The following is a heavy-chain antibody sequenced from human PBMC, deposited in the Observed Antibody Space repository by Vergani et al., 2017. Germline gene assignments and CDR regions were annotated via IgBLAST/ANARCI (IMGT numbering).Heavy chain of an antibody. V-gene: IGHV3-48*01. CDR3: VREASIIAWFGYFDP. Sequence: EAQLVESGGGLIQPGGSLRLSCAASGFTFSRCGMDWVRQAPGKGLEWIAYISSSTSTIYYADSVKGRVTISRDNAKNSLFLQMGNLRADDTAVYYCVREASIIAWFGYFDPWGQGTLVTVSS. J-gene: IGHJ5*02. D-gene: IGHD3-10*01. CDR1: GFTFSRCG. CDR2: ISSSTSTI.